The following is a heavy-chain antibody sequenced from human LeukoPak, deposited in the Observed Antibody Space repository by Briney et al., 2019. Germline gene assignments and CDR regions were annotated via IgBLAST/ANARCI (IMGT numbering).Heavy chain of an antibody. D-gene: IGHD3-10*01. V-gene: IGHV3-23*01. J-gene: IGHJ4*02. Sequence: PGGALRLSCAASAFTFSSYAMTWVRQAPGNGLEWVSTISAGGGTTYYADSVKGRFTISRDNSKNTLSLQMNSLRAEDTAVYYCAKGIYYVSGSYPYYFDYWGQGTLVTVSS. CDR3: AKGIYYVSGSYPYYFDY. CDR1: AFTFSSYA. CDR2: ISAGGGTT.